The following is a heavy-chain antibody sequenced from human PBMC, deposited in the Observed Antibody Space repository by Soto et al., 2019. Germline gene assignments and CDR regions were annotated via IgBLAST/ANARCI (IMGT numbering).Heavy chain of an antibody. D-gene: IGHD4-17*01. J-gene: IGHJ4*02. CDR2: ISYDGINK. Sequence: GGSLSLPCAPAGFTFSSYSMHWVRQATCTGLEWVAVISYDGINKYYADSVKGRFTISRDNSKNTLYLQMNSLRAEDTAVYYCASGAYCDYYSGGSFEYWGQGALVTVST. CDR1: GFTFSSYS. V-gene: IGHV3-33*08. CDR3: ASGAYCDYYSGGSFEY.